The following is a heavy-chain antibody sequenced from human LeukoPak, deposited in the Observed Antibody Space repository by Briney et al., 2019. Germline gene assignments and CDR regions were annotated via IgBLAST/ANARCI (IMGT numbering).Heavy chain of an antibody. CDR3: ARGKAVAGPYYYGMDV. CDR1: GGSISSGDYY. Sequence: SQTLSLTCTVSGGSISSGDYYWSWIRQPPGKGLEWIGYIYYSGSTYYNPSLKSRVTISVDTSKNQFSLKLSSVTAADTAVYYCARGKAVAGPYYYGMDVWGQGTTVTVSS. V-gene: IGHV4-30-4*01. J-gene: IGHJ6*02. D-gene: IGHD6-19*01. CDR2: IYYSGST.